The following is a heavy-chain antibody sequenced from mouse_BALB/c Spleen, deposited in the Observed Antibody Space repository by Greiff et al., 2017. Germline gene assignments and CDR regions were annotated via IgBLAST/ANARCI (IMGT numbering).Heavy chain of an antibody. J-gene: IGHJ2*01. Sequence: DVMLVESGGGLVKPGGSLKLSCAASGFTFSSYAMSWVRQTPEKRLEWVASISSGGSTYYPDSVKGRFTISRDNARNILYLQMSSLRSEDTAMYYCARGGTRLDYWGQGTTLTVSS. V-gene: IGHV5-6-5*01. CDR1: GFTFSSYA. CDR3: ARGGTRLDY. CDR2: ISSGGST. D-gene: IGHD4-1*01.